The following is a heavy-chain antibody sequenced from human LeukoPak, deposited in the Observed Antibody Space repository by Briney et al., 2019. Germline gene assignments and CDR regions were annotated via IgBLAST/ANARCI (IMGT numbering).Heavy chain of an antibody. D-gene: IGHD7-27*01. CDR2: IIPIFGTA. CDR1: GGTFSSYA. Sequence: ASVKVSCKASGGTFSSYAISWVRQAPGQGLEWMGGIIPIFGTANYAQKFQGRVTIITDESTSTAYMELSSPRSEDTAVYYCARAPWGPDAFDIWGQGTMVTVSS. V-gene: IGHV1-69*05. J-gene: IGHJ3*02. CDR3: ARAPWGPDAFDI.